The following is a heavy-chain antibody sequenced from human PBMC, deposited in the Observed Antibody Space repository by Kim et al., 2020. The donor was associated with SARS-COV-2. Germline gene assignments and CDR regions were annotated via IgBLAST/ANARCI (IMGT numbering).Heavy chain of an antibody. CDR2: IYTSGST. CDR3: ARASRLVATIGLSFDY. D-gene: IGHD5-12*01. J-gene: IGHJ4*02. CDR1: GGSISSGSYY. Sequence: SETLSLTCTVSGGSISSGSYYWSWIRQPAGKGLEWIGRIYTSGSTNYNPSLKSRVTISVDTSKNQFSLKLSSVTAADTAVYYCARASRLVATIGLSFDYWGQGTLVTVSS. V-gene: IGHV4-61*02.